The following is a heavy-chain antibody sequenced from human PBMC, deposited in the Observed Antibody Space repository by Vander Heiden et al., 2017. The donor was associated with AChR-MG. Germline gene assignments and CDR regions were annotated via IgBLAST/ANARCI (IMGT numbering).Heavy chain of an antibody. Sequence: QVQLVESGGGVVQPGRSLRLSCAASGFTFSSYGMHWVRQAPGKGLEWVAVIWYDGSKKYYADSMKGRFTISRDDSKNTLFLQVNSLRAEDTAVYYCARYGGAPRGFDYWGQGTLVTVSS. CDR1: GFTFSSYG. J-gene: IGHJ4*02. CDR2: IWYDGSKK. D-gene: IGHD3-16*01. CDR3: ARYGGAPRGFDY. V-gene: IGHV3-33*01.